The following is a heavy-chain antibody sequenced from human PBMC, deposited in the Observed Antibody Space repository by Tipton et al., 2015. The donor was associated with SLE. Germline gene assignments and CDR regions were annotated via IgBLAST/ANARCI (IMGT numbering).Heavy chain of an antibody. CDR3: ARGLGAYSTGSRYYYYCMDV. D-gene: IGHD6-13*01. J-gene: IGHJ6*03. Sequence: TLSLTCAVYGGSFSGYYWSWIRQPPGKGLEWIGEINHSGGTNYNPSLKSRVTISVDTSKNQFSLKLSSVTAADTAVYYCARGLGAYSTGSRYYYYCMDVWGKGTTVAVSS. V-gene: IGHV4-34*01. CDR2: INHSGGT. CDR1: GGSFSGYY.